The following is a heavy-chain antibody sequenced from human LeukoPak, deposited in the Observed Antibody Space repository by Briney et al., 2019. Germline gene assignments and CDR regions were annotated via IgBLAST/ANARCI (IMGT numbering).Heavy chain of an antibody. V-gene: IGHV3-9*01. J-gene: IGHJ4*02. CDR1: GFTFDDYD. CDR3: TRVDYNWDVLDS. Sequence: GGSLRLSCVASGFTFDDYDMYWVRQLPGKGLEWVSGISLNSETKDYADSVEGRFVISRDNAKNSLYLQMNSVRPEDTALYYCTRVDYNWDVLDSWGQGTLVIVSA. D-gene: IGHD1-1*01. CDR2: ISLNSETK.